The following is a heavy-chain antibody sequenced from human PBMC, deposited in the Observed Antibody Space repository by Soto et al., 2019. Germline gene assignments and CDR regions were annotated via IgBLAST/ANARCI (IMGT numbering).Heavy chain of an antibody. D-gene: IGHD4-4*01. V-gene: IGHV1-69*12. J-gene: IGHJ4*02. CDR1: GGTFSNYA. CDR3: ARDGGVYDYSPFDY. CDR2: IIPIFGTA. Sequence: QVQLVQSGAEVKKPGSSVNVSCKASGGTFSNYAISWVRQAPGQGLEWMGGIIPIFGTADYAQKFQGRVTITADESTSTAYMELSSLRSEDTAVYYCARDGGVYDYSPFDYWGQGTLVTVSS.